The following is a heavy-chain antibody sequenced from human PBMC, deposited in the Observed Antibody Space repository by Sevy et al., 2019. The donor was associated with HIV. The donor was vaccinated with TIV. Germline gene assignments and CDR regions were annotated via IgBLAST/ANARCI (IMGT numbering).Heavy chain of an antibody. J-gene: IGHJ5*02. D-gene: IGHD6-13*01. CDR1: GFTFSSYE. Sequence: GGSLRLSCAASGFTFSSYEMNWVRQAPGKGLEWVSYISRSGSTIYYEDSVKGRFTISRDNAKNSLYLQMNSLRAGDTAVYYCPRASSPGISAAGTRSGRWFDPWGQGTLVTVSS. CDR2: ISRSGSTI. CDR3: PRASSPGISAAGTRSGRWFDP. V-gene: IGHV3-48*03.